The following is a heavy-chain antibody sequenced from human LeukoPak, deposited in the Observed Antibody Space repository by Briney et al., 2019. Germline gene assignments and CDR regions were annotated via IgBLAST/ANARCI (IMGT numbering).Heavy chain of an antibody. Sequence: PSETLSLTCTVSGGSISSSSYYWGWIRQPPGKGLEWIGSIYYSGSTYYNPSLKSRVTISVDTSKNQFSLKLSSVTAADTAVYYCARDRFGDKQFDYWGKGTLVTVSS. V-gene: IGHV4-39*07. J-gene: IGHJ4*02. CDR2: IYYSGST. D-gene: IGHD3-10*01. CDR3: ARDRFGDKQFDY. CDR1: GGSISSSSYY.